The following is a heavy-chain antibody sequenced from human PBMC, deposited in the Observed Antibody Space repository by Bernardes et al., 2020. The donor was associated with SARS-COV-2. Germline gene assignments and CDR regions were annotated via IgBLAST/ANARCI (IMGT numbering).Heavy chain of an antibody. J-gene: IGHJ4*02. D-gene: IGHD2-2*01. V-gene: IGHV3-73*01. CDR3: TRLPDIVVVPGGDY. Sequence: GGSLRLSCAASGFSFSGSAIHWVRQASGKGLEWVGRIRSKTNSYATAYTSSVEGRFTISRDDSKNTAYLQMSSLKTEDTALYYCTRLPDIVVVPGGDYWGQGTLVTVSS. CDR2: IRSKTNSYAT. CDR1: GFSFSGSA.